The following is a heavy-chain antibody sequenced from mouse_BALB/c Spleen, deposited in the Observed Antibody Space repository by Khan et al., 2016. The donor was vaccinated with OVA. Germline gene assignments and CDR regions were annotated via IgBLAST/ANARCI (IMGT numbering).Heavy chain of an antibody. CDR3: ARRGLRWDFDY. Sequence: QVQLKESGAELAKPGASLKMSCKASGYTFINYWILWVKQRPGQGLEWIGYIIPSTGYTEYNQNFKDKATLTADKSSSTAYMQLSSLTSEDSAVYYCARRGLRWDFDYWGQDTTLTVSS. CDR2: IIPSTGYT. D-gene: IGHD1-1*01. V-gene: IGHV1-7*01. CDR1: GYTFINYW. J-gene: IGHJ2*01.